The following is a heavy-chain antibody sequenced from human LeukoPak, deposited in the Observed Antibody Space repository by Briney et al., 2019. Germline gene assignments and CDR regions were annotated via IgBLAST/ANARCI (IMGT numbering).Heavy chain of an antibody. CDR1: GGSISNYY. CDR3: ARDWDQLPYNWFDP. Sequence: SETLPLTCTVSGGSISNYYWSWIRQPAGKGLEWIGLISTSGSTNYNPSLKSRVTMSADTSKNEISLNLTSVTAADTAVYYCARDWDQLPYNWFDPWGQGTLVTVSS. D-gene: IGHD1-1*01. V-gene: IGHV4-4*07. J-gene: IGHJ5*02. CDR2: ISTSGST.